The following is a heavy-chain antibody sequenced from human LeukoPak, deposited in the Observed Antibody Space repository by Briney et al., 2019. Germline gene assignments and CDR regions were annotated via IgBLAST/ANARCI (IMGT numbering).Heavy chain of an antibody. D-gene: IGHD6-13*01. J-gene: IGHJ4*02. CDR2: VIPIFGTA. CDR3: ARAGGYSSTLFDY. Sequence: SVKVSCKASGGTFSSYAISWVRQAPGQGLEWMGGVIPIFGTANYAQKFQGRVTITADESTSTAYMELSSLRSEDTAVYYCARAGGYSSTLFDYWGQGTLVTVSS. CDR1: GGTFSSYA. V-gene: IGHV1-69*13.